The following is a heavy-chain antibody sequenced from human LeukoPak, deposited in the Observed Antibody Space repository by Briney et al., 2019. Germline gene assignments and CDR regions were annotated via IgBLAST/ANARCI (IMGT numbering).Heavy chain of an antibody. D-gene: IGHD5-12*01. J-gene: IGHJ4*02. CDR1: GGSLSSYY. Sequence: SETLSLTCTVSGGSLSSYYWSWIRQPPARGLEWIGYIYYSGNPNYNPSLKSRVTISVDTSKNQFSLKLSSVTAADTAVYYCARVSGYENFDYWGQGTLVTVSS. CDR3: ARVSGYENFDY. CDR2: IYYSGNP. V-gene: IGHV4-59*01.